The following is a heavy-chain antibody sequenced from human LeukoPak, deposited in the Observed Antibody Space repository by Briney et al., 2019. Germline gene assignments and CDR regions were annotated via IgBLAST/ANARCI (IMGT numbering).Heavy chain of an antibody. CDR2: IYYSGST. Sequence: PSETLSLTCTVSGGSISSSIYYWGWIRQPPGKGLEWIGSIYYSGSTYYNPSLKSRVTISVDTSKNQFSLKLSSVTAADTAVYYCARVRRAGGAPRNFDYWGQGTLVTVS. CDR1: GGSISSSIYY. CDR3: ARVRRAGGAPRNFDY. V-gene: IGHV4-39*07. J-gene: IGHJ4*02. D-gene: IGHD1-26*01.